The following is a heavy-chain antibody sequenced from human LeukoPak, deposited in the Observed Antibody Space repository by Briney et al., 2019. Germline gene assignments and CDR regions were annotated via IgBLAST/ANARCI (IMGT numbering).Heavy chain of an antibody. CDR3: ARIVAGGAFDI. J-gene: IGHJ3*02. CDR2: IYSGGST. CDR1: GLTVSSND. V-gene: IGHV3-66*01. Sequence: GGSLRLSCAASGLTVSSNDMSWVRQAPGKGLEWVSVIYSGGSTYHAASVKGRFTIARDNSKNTLYLQMNSLRDEDPAVYYCARIVAGGAFDIWGQGTMVTVSS. D-gene: IGHD1-26*01.